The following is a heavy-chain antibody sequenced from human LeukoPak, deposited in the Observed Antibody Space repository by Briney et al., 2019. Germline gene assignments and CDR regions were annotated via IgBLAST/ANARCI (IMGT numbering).Heavy chain of an antibody. V-gene: IGHV1-18*01. D-gene: IGHD6-19*01. CDR1: GYTFTSYG. Sequence: ASVKVSCKASGYTFTSYGISWVRQAHGQGLEWMGWISAYNGNTNYAQKLQGRVTMTTDTSSSTAYMELRSLRSDDTAVYYCARDIAIAVAGDFDYWGQGTLVTVSS. CDR2: ISAYNGNT. CDR3: ARDIAIAVAGDFDY. J-gene: IGHJ4*02.